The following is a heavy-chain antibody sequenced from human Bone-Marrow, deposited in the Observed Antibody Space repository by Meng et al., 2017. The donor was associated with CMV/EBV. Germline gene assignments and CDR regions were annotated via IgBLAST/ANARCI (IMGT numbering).Heavy chain of an antibody. V-gene: IGHV4-34*01. Sequence: ESLKISCAVYGGSFSGYYWRWIRQPPGKGLEWIGEINHSGSTNYNPSLKSRVTISVETSKNQFSLKLSSVTAADTAVYYCARGAVRGVMPDYCGQATLVAVSS. J-gene: IGHJ4*02. CDR2: INHSGST. CDR3: ARGAVRGVMPDY. CDR1: GGSFSGYY. D-gene: IGHD3-10*01.